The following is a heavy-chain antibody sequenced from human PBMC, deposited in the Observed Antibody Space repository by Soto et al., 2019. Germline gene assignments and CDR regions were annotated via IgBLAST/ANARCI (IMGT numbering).Heavy chain of an antibody. Sequence: ASVKVSCKASGYTFTSYAMHWVRQAPGQRLEWRGWINAGNGNTKYSQKFQGRVTITRDTSASTAYMELSSLRSEDTAVYYCARGPRIVVPAPRYDYRGQGPLLTVSS. CDR1: GYTFTSYA. V-gene: IGHV1-3*01. CDR3: ARGPRIVVPAPRYDY. CDR2: INAGNGNT. J-gene: IGHJ4*02. D-gene: IGHD3-22*01.